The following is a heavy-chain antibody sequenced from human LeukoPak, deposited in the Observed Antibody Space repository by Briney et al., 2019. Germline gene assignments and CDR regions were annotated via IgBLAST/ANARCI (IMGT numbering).Heavy chain of an antibody. V-gene: IGHV3-7*01. CDR3: ARLSTAVADSDY. CDR1: GFTFSSHW. J-gene: IGHJ4*02. Sequence: SGESLRLSCAASGFTFSSHWMSWVRQAPGKGLEWVANIKQDGSEKYYVDSVKGRFTISRDNAKNSLYLQMNSLRAEDTAVYYCARLSTAVADSDYWGQGTLVTVSS. D-gene: IGHD6-13*01. CDR2: IKQDGSEK.